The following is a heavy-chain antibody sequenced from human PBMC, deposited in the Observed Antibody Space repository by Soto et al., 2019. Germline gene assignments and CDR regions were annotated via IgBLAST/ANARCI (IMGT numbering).Heavy chain of an antibody. J-gene: IGHJ4*02. Sequence: GGSLRLSCAASGFTFSSYSMNWVRQAPGKGLEWVSYISSSSSTIYYADSVKGRFTISRDNAKNSLYLQMNSLRAEDKAVYYCARGEIYCSSTSCSPHWGKGTLGTAPQ. CDR2: ISSSSSTI. D-gene: IGHD2-2*01. V-gene: IGHV3-48*01. CDR1: GFTFSSYS. CDR3: ARGEIYCSSTSCSPH.